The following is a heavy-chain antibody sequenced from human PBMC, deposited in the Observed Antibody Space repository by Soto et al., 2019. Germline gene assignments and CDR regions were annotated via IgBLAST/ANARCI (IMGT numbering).Heavy chain of an antibody. J-gene: IGHJ4*02. CDR1: GGTFSSYT. Sequence: QVQLVQSGAEVKKPGSSVKVSCKASGGTFSSYTISWVRQAPGQGLEWMGRIIPILGIANYAQKFQGRVTITADKSTSTAYMELSSLRSEDTAVYYCASFGYCSSTSCDYWGQGTLVTVSS. D-gene: IGHD2-2*01. CDR3: ASFGYCSSTSCDY. CDR2: IIPILGIA. V-gene: IGHV1-69*02.